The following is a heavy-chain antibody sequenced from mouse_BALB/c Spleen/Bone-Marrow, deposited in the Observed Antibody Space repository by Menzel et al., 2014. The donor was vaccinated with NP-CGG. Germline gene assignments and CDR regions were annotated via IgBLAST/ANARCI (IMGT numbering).Heavy chain of an antibody. CDR2: IDPANGNT. D-gene: IGHD1-2*01. Sequence: EVKLQESGAELVKPGASVKLSCTVSGFNIRDTYMHWVKQRPEQGLEWNGRIDPANGNTKYDPKFQGKATITADTSSNTAYLQLSSPTSEDTAVYYCASATTATFYAMDYWGQGTSVTVSS. J-gene: IGHJ4*01. CDR1: GFNIRDTY. CDR3: ASATTATFYAMDY. V-gene: IGHV14-3*02.